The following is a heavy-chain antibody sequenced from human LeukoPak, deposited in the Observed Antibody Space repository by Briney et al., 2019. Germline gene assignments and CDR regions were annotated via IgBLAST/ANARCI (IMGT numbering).Heavy chain of an antibody. V-gene: IGHV3-30*04. CDR2: ISYDGSNK. D-gene: IGHD3-22*01. CDR3: ARSRRGGYDAFDI. CDR1: GFTFSSYA. Sequence: GRSLRLSCAASGFTFSSYAMHWVRQAPGKGLEWVAVISYDGSNKYYADSVKGRFTISRDNSKNTLYLQMNSLRAEDTAVYYCARSRRGGYDAFDIWGQGTMVTVSS. J-gene: IGHJ3*02.